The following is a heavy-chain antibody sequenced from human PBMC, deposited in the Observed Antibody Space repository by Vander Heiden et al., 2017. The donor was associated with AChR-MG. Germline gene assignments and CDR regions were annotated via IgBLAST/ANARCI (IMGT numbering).Heavy chain of an antibody. CDR2: ISGSGGST. J-gene: IGHJ6*02. CDR1: GFTFSSSP. CDR3: ARGGYSSSWQEFPYYYGMDV. D-gene: IGHD6-13*01. V-gene: IGHV3-23*01. Sequence: EVQLLESGGGLVQPGGSLRLSCAASGFTFSSSPMSGVRQAPAKGLEWVSAISGSGGSTYYADSVKGRFTISRDNSKNTLYLQMNSLRAEDTAVYYCARGGYSSSWQEFPYYYGMDVWGQGTTVTVSS.